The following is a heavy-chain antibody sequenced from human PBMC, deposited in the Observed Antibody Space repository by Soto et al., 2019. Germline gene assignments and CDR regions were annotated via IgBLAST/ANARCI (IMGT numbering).Heavy chain of an antibody. J-gene: IGHJ5*02. CDR3: ARHYRDYLRVCWFDP. CDR2: IYYSGST. CDR1: GDSISRSRYY. D-gene: IGHD4-4*01. V-gene: IGHV4-39*01. Sequence: SETRSVNRPVSGDSISRSRYYWGWIRQPPGKGLEWIGSIYYSGSTYYNPSLKSRVTISVDTSKNQFSLKLSSVTAADTAVYYCARHYRDYLRVCWFDPWGQGTLVTVSS.